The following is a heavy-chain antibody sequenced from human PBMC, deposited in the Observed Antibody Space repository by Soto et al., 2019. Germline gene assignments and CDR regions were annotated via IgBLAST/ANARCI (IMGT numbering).Heavy chain of an antibody. V-gene: IGHV3-48*01. J-gene: IGHJ4*02. Sequence: GGSLRLSCAASGFTFSSYSMNWVRQAPGKGLEWVSYISSSSSTIYYADSVKGRFTISRDNAKNSLYLQMNSLRAEDTAVYYCARDREGDRTPYFDYWGQGTLVTVSS. CDR3: ARDREGDRTPYFDY. CDR1: GFTFSSYS. CDR2: ISSSSSTI. D-gene: IGHD2-21*02.